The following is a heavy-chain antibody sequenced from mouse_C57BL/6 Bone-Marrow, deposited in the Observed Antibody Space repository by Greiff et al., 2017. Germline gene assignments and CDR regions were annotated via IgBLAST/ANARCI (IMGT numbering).Heavy chain of an antibody. D-gene: IGHD3-2*02. Sequence: QVQLKQPGAELVKPGASVKLSCKASGYTFTSYWMHWVKQRPGRGLEWIGRIDPNSGGTKYNEKFKSKATLTVDKPSSTAYMQLSSLTSEDSAVYYCARRGQLRLLFDYWGQGTTLTVSS. V-gene: IGHV1-72*01. CDR2: IDPNSGGT. CDR1: GYTFTSYW. J-gene: IGHJ2*01. CDR3: ARRGQLRLLFDY.